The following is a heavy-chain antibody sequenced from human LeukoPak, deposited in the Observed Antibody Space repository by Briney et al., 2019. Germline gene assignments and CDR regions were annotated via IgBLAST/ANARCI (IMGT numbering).Heavy chain of an antibody. J-gene: IGHJ6*02. Sequence: GRSLRLSCAASGFTFSSYAMHWVRQAPGKGLEWVAVISYDGSNKYYADSVKGRFTISRDNSKNTLYLQMNSLRAEDTAVYYCAREATVAGQWLWATMDYYTVWTSGAKGPRSPSP. V-gene: IGHV3-30*04. CDR2: ISYDGSNK. CDR3: AREATVAGQWLWATMDYYTVWTS. CDR1: GFTFSSYA. D-gene: IGHD6-19*01.